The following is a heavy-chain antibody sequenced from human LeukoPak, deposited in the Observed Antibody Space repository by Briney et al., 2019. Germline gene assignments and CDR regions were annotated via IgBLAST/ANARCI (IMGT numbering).Heavy chain of an antibody. CDR2: IYYSGST. J-gene: IGHJ4*02. V-gene: IGHV4-59*01. CDR3: ARGPGLYGDYVGDY. D-gene: IGHD4-17*01. Sequence: PSETLSLTCTVSGGSISSYYWSWIRQPPGKGLEWIGYIYYSGSTNYNPSLKGRVTISVDTSKNQFSLKLSSVTAADTAVYYCARGPGLYGDYVGDYWGQGTLVTVSS. CDR1: GGSISSYY.